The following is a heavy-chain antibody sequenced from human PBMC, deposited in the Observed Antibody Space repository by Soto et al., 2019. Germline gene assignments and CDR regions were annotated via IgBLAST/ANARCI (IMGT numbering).Heavy chain of an antibody. CDR3: ACYNYGSRRKFYYY. CDR2: IYYSGST. Sequence: PSETLSLTCTVSGGSISSYYWSWIRQPPGKGLEWIGYIYYSGSTNYNPSLKSRVTISVDTSKNQFSLKLNSMTAADTAVYYCACYNYGSRRKFYYYWGQGTLVTGSS. V-gene: IGHV4-59*08. J-gene: IGHJ4*02. D-gene: IGHD3-16*01. CDR1: GGSISSYY.